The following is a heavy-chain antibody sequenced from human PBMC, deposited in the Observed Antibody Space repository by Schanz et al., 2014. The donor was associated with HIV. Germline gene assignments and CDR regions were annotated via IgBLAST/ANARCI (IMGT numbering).Heavy chain of an antibody. Sequence: EVQLLESGGGLVQPGGSLRLSCAASGFTFSSYAMSWVRQAPGKGLEWVSAISGSGGSTYYADSVKGRFTISRDNSKNTLYLQMNSLRAEDTAVYYCAKDEAGYSSSWHYYYYYGMDVWGQGTTVTVSS. CDR1: GFTFSSYA. CDR2: ISGSGGST. V-gene: IGHV3-23*01. D-gene: IGHD6-13*01. J-gene: IGHJ6*02. CDR3: AKDEAGYSSSWHYYYYYGMDV.